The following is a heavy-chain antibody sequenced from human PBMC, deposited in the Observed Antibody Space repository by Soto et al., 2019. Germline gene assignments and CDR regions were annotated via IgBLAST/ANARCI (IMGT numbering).Heavy chain of an antibody. J-gene: IGHJ6*02. CDR1: GGTFSSYA. D-gene: IGHD5-18*01. CDR3: ARGEDTAMDQTPYYYGMDV. Sequence: SVKVSCKASGGTFSSYAISWVRQAPGQGLEWMGGIIPIFGTANYAQKFQGRVTITADESTSTAYMELSSLRSEDTAVYYCARGEDTAMDQTPYYYGMDVWGQGTTVTVSS. V-gene: IGHV1-69*13. CDR2: IIPIFGTA.